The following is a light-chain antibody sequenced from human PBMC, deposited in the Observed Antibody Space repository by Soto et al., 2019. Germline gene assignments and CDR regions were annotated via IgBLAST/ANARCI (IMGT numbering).Light chain of an antibody. CDR3: QQYGSYPPGT. V-gene: IGKV3-20*01. J-gene: IGKJ5*01. CDR1: QSVSSSY. Sequence: EIVLTQSPGTLSLSPGERATLSCRASQSVSSSYLAWYQQKPGQAPRLLIYGASSRATGIPDRLSGSGSGTDFTLTISRLEPEDFAMYYCQQYGSYPPGTLSQGTRLEIK. CDR2: GAS.